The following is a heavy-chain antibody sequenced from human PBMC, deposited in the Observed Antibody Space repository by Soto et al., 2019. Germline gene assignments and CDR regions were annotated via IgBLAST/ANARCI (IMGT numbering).Heavy chain of an antibody. CDR1: GFTFSNAW. V-gene: IGHV3-15*01. CDR3: TTDLTYYDYIWGSPPLGY. D-gene: IGHD3-16*01. CDR2: IKSKTDGGTT. J-gene: IGHJ4*02. Sequence: GGSLRLSCAASGFTFSNAWMSWVRQAPGKGLEWVGRIKSKTDGGTTDYAAPVKGRFTISRDDSKNTLYLQMNSLKTEDTAVYYCTTDLTYYDYIWGSPPLGYWGQGTLVTVSS.